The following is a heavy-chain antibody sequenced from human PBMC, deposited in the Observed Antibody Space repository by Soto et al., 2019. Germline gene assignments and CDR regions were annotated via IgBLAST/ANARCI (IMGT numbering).Heavy chain of an antibody. CDR1: GGSISSYY. V-gene: IGHV4-59*08. Sequence: SETLSLTCTVSGGSISSYYWSWIQQPPGKGLEWIGYIYYSGSTNYNPSLKSRVSMSIDTSKDQFSLKLKSVTAADTALYFCARQRTSVVTQAYFDVWGPGSLVTVS. D-gene: IGHD2-21*02. CDR2: IYYSGST. CDR3: ARQRTSVVTQAYFDV. J-gene: IGHJ4*02.